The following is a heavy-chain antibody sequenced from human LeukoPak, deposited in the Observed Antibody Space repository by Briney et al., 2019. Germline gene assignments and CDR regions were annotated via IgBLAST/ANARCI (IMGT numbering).Heavy chain of an antibody. CDR1: GFTFSNYA. Sequence: PGGSLRLSCAASGFTFSNYAMNWVRQAPGKGLEWVSSISGGGETTYYADSAKGRFTISRDNSQNTLYLQMNSLRAEDTAVYYCARDYADYVGYFFFDYWGQGTLVTVSS. D-gene: IGHD4-17*01. V-gene: IGHV3-23*01. CDR3: ARDYADYVGYFFFDY. CDR2: ISGGGETT. J-gene: IGHJ4*02.